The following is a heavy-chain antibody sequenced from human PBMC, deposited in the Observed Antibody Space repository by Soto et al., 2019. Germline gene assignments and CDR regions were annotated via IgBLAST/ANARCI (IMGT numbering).Heavy chain of an antibody. V-gene: IGHV1-18*01. CDR1: GYTFTSYG. J-gene: IGHJ4*02. D-gene: IGHD1-1*01. Sequence: QVHLVQSGAEVRKPGASVKVSCKGSGYTFTSYGIAWVRQAPGQGLEWMGWISAHNDNTNYAQKVQSRVTVTRDTSTSKDYMEMQKLKYDDKAVYYCARGRYGDYWGQGALVTVSS. CDR3: ARGRYGDY. CDR2: ISAHNDNT.